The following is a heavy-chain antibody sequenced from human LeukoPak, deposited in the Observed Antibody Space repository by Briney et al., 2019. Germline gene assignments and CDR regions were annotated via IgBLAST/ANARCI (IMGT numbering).Heavy chain of an antibody. V-gene: IGHV4-61*01. CDR2: IYYSGST. D-gene: IGHD3-10*01. J-gene: IGHJ4*02. CDR3: AREAVVRGGIGY. CDR1: GGSVSSGSYY. Sequence: SETLSLTCTVSGGSVSSGSYYWSWIRQPPGKGLEWLGYIYYSGSTNYNPSLKSRVTISVDTSKNQFSLKLSSVTAADTAVYYCAREAVVRGGIGYWGQGTLVTVSS.